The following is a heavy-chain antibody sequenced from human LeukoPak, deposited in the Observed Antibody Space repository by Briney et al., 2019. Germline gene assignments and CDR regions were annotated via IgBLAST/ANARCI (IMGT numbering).Heavy chain of an antibody. CDR2: INHSGST. CDR1: GGSFSGYY. Sequence: SETLSLTCAVYGGSFSGYYWSWIRQPPGRGLEWMGEINHSGSTNYNPSLKSRVTISVDTSKNQFSLKLSSVTAADTAVYYCARGPAGIAVAGTGYYFDYWGQGTLVTVSS. J-gene: IGHJ4*02. D-gene: IGHD6-19*01. V-gene: IGHV4-34*01. CDR3: ARGPAGIAVAGTGYYFDY.